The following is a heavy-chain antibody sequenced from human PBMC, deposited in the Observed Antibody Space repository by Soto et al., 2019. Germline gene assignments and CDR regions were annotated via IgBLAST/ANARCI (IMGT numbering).Heavy chain of an antibody. CDR3: ARGRIVVVPADANWFDP. CDR1: GFTFSDYY. V-gene: IGHV3-11*01. Sequence: GGSLRLSCAASGFTFSDYYMSWIRQAPGKGLEWVSYISSSGSTIYYADSVKGRFTISRDNAKNSLYLQMNSLRAEDTAVYYCARGRIVVVPADANWFDPWGQGTLVTVSS. J-gene: IGHJ5*02. D-gene: IGHD2-2*01. CDR2: ISSSGSTI.